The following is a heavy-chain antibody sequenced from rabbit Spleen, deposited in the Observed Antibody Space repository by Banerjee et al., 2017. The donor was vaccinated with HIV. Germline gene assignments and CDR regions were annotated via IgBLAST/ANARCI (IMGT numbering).Heavy chain of an antibody. J-gene: IGHJ4*01. CDR1: GFSFSSTYW. V-gene: IGHV1S45*01. Sequence: QEQLEESGGDLVKPEGSLTLTCTASGFSFSSTYWIFWVRQAPGKGLEWIACIYGGSGSPYYTSWAKGRFTISKISSTTVTLQMTSLTAADTATYFCVRRYATYGYLDLWGQGTLVTVS. D-gene: IGHD6-1*01. CDR2: IYGGSGSP. CDR3: VRRYATYGYLDL.